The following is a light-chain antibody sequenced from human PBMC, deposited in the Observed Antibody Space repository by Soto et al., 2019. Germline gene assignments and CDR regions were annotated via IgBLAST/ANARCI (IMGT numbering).Light chain of an antibody. CDR1: QSIRRR. CDR2: DAS. J-gene: IGKJ1*01. CDR3: QQYNTYPWT. Sequence: DIQMAQSPSTLSASVGGRVTITCRASQSIRRRLAWYQQKPGKAPNLLIYDASSLESGVASRFSGGGSGTGFTLTISSLQPEDFATYYCQQYNTYPWTFGQGTKVDIK. V-gene: IGKV1-5*01.